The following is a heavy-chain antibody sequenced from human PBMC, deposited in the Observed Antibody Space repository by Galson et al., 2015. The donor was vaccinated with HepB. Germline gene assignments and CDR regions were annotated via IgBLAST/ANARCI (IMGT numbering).Heavy chain of an antibody. CDR1: GFTFEDYG. Sequence: SLRLSCAASGFTFEDYGMNWVRQLPGEGLEWVSTINWNGDRTTYADSVKGRLTISRDNAKNSLYLQMNSLRVEDTALYFCARDLFVNGYYYNTGGPPRFDPRGQGTLVTVSS. J-gene: IGHJ5*02. D-gene: IGHD3-22*01. V-gene: IGHV3-20*04. CDR3: ARDLFVNGYYYNTGGPPRFDP. CDR2: INWNGDRT.